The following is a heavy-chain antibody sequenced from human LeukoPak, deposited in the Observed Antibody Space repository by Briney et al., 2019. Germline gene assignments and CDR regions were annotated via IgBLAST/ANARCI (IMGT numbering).Heavy chain of an antibody. D-gene: IGHD3-9*01. CDR3: ARAQLRYFDWTENWFDP. J-gene: IGHJ5*02. CDR1: GYTFTSYG. Sequence: GASVKVSCKASGYTFTSYGISWVRQAPGQGLEWMGWISAYNGNTNCAQKLQGRVTMTTDTSTSTAYMELRSLRSDDTAVYYCARAQLRYFDWTENWFDPWGQGTLVTVSS. V-gene: IGHV1-18*01. CDR2: ISAYNGNT.